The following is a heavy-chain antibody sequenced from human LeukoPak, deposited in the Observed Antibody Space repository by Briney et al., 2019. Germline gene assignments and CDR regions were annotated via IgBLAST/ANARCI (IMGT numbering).Heavy chain of an antibody. D-gene: IGHD6-19*01. V-gene: IGHV1-46*01. CDR2: INPCGGST. CDR3: ASDGYSSGWYVLDY. Sequence: ASVKVSCKASGYTFISHYMHWVRQAPGQGLEWMGIINPCGGSTSYAQKFQGRVTMTRDTSTSTVYMELSSLRSEDTAVYYCASDGYSSGWYVLDYWGQGTLVTVSS. CDR1: GYTFISHY. J-gene: IGHJ4*02.